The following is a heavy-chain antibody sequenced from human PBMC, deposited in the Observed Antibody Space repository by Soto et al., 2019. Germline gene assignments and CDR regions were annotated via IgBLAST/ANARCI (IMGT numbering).Heavy chain of an antibody. J-gene: IGHJ6*02. V-gene: IGHV3-30-3*01. CDR1: GFTFSSYA. CDR2: ISYDGSNK. CDR3: ASWAPKVRGHQYYYCGMDV. D-gene: IGHD3-10*01. Sequence: QVQLVESGGGVVQPGRSLRLSCAASGFTFSSYAMHWVRQAPGKGLEWVAVISYDGSNKYYADTVKGRFTISRDNSTNXLYXQMNSLREEDTAVCYCASWAPKVRGHQYYYCGMDVWGRGTTVTVSS.